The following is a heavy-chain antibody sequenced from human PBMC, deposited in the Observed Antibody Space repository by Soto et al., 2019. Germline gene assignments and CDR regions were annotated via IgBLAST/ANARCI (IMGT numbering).Heavy chain of an antibody. CDR3: ATHRYSGSPSLDY. D-gene: IGHD1-26*01. Sequence: GESLKISCKGSGYIFTSYWIAWVRQMPGKGLEWMGIIYPGDSDTRYSPSFQGQVTISADKSISTAYLQWSSLKASDTAMYYCATHRYSGSPSLDYWGQGTLVTVSS. CDR1: GYIFTSYW. V-gene: IGHV5-51*01. CDR2: IYPGDSDT. J-gene: IGHJ4*02.